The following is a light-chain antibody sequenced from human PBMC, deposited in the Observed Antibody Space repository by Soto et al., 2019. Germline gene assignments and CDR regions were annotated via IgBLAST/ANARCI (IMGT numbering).Light chain of an antibody. J-gene: IGLJ1*01. CDR2: EVN. V-gene: IGLV2-8*01. Sequence: QSLLTQPPSASGSPGQSFAISCTGTISDVGGYNYVSWYQQHPGKAPKLMIYEVNKRPSGVPDRFSGSKSGNTASLTVSGLQAEDEADYYCSSYAGSSNVFATGTKVTVL. CDR1: ISDVGGYNY. CDR3: SSYAGSSNV.